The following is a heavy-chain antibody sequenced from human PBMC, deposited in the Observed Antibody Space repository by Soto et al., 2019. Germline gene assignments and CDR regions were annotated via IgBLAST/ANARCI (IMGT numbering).Heavy chain of an antibody. CDR3: ASWLKGPDIGNYYYGMDV. Sequence: QVQLVQSGAEVKKPGSSVKVSCKASGGAFSDYAFSWVRQAPGQGLEWLGGIMPIVRAPDYAKKFQGSVTITADEFTMTAYMEMNSVRSEDTAVYYCASWLKGPDIGNYYYGMDVWGQGTTVTVS. CDR2: IMPIVRAP. D-gene: IGHD2-15*01. J-gene: IGHJ6*02. V-gene: IGHV1-69*12. CDR1: GGAFSDYA.